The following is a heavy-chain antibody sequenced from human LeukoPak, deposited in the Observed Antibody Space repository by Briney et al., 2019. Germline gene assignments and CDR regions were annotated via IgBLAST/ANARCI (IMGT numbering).Heavy chain of an antibody. D-gene: IGHD3-10*01. V-gene: IGHV3-21*01. CDR2: IGSYSDYI. J-gene: IGHJ4*02. CDR3: AREGSSYYYGSGSHIDY. Sequence: GGSLRLSCAASGFTFSTYTMNWVRQAPGKGLEWVSSIGSYSDYIYYADSVKGRFSISRDNAKYSVYLQMNSLRAEDTAVYYCAREGSSYYYGSGSHIDYWGQGTLVTVSS. CDR1: GFTFSTYT.